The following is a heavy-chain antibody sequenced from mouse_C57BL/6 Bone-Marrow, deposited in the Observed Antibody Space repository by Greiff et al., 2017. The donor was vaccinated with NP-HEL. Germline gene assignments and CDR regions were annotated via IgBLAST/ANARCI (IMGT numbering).Heavy chain of an antibody. CDR3: ARFSSNYGYAMDY. CDR1: GYAFSSSW. J-gene: IGHJ4*01. CDR2: IYPGDGDT. D-gene: IGHD2-5*01. Sequence: VQLKESGPELVKPGASVKISCKASGYAFSSSWMNWVKQRPGTGLEWIGRIYPGDGDTNYNGKFKGKATLTADKSSSTAYMQLSSLTSEDSAVYFCARFSSNYGYAMDYWGQGTSVTVSS. V-gene: IGHV1-82*01.